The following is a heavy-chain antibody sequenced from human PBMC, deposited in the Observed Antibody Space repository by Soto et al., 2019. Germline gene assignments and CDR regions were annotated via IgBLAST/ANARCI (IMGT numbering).Heavy chain of an antibody. V-gene: IGHV6-1*01. Sequence: SETLSLTCAISGDSVSSNSAAWNWIRQSPSRGLEWLGRTYYRSKWYNDYAVSVKSRITINPDTSKNQFSLQLNSVTPEDTAVYYCARGFYSSSPYYYYYYMDVWGKGTTVTVSS. D-gene: IGHD6-6*01. CDR1: GDSVSSNSAA. J-gene: IGHJ6*03. CDR2: TYYRSKWYN. CDR3: ARGFYSSSPYYYYYYMDV.